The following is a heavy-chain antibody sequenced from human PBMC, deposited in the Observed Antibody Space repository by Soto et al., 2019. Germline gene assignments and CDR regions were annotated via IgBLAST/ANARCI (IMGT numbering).Heavy chain of an antibody. J-gene: IGHJ6*02. V-gene: IGHV3-30-3*01. CDR1: GFTFISYA. CDR2: ISYDGSSK. D-gene: IGHD5-12*01. CDR3: ARVRRDGYINYYYYGMDV. Sequence: GGSLRLSCAASGFTFISYAMHWVRQAPGKGLEWVAVISYDGSSKYYADSVKGRFTISRDNSKNTLYLQMNSLRAEDTAVYYCARVRRDGYINYYYYGMDVWGQGTTVTVSS.